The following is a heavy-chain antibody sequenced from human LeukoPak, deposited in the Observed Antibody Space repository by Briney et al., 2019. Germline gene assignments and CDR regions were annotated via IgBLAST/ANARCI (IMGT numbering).Heavy chain of an antibody. Sequence: PGGSLRLSCAASGFTFDDYAMHWVWQAPGKGLEWVSGISWNSGSIGYADSVKGRFTISRDNSKNSLYLEMNSLRTEDTALYYCAKDGGNPSYYYYYMDVWGRGTTVTVSS. CDR1: GFTFDDYA. CDR3: AKDGGNPSYYYYYMDV. J-gene: IGHJ6*03. D-gene: IGHD4-23*01. CDR2: ISWNSGSI. V-gene: IGHV3-9*01.